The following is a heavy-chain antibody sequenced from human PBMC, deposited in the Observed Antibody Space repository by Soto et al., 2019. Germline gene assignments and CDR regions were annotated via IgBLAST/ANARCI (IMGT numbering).Heavy chain of an antibody. J-gene: IGHJ4*02. D-gene: IGHD2-2*01. V-gene: IGHV3-48*01. CDR3: ARERYCSSTSCYFFDY. CDR2: ISSDSSTL. CDR1: GFTFSDYD. Sequence: GGYLRLSCAASGFTFSDYDLNWVRQAPGKGLEWVSYISSDSSTLYYADSVKGRFTISRDDAENSLYLQMSSLRAEDTAVYYCARERYCSSTSCYFFDYWSLGTLVIGSS.